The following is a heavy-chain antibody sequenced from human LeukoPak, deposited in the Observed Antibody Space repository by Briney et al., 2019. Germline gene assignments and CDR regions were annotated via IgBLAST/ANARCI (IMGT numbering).Heavy chain of an antibody. CDR3: AKSPSYCRGDCYSTFEY. D-gene: IGHD2-21*02. CDR2: INQDGTEK. Sequence: GESLRLSCAASGFTFTTYWLGWVRQPPGKGLEWVANINQDGTEKYYVDSVKGRFTISRDNSKNTLYLHMNSLRAEDTAVYYCAKSPSYCRGDCYSTFEYWGQGTLVTVSS. J-gene: IGHJ4*02. CDR1: GFTFTTYW. V-gene: IGHV3-7*03.